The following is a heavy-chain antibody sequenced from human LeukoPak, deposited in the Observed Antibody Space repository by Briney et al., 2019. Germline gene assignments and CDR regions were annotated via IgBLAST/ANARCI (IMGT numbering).Heavy chain of an antibody. J-gene: IGHJ4*02. V-gene: IGHV3-30*03. CDR1: GFTFSSYG. CDR2: ISYDGSNK. CDR3: AYLDSSGFYYGRLRY. Sequence: GRSLRLSCAASGFTFSSYGMHWVRQAPGKGLEWVAVISYDGSNKYYADSVKGRFTISRDNSKSTLYLQMNSLRAEDTAIYFCAYLDSSGFYYGRLRYWGQGTPVTVSS. D-gene: IGHD3-22*01.